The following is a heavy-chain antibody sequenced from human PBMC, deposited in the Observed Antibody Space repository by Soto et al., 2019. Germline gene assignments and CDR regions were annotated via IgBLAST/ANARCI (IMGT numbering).Heavy chain of an antibody. CDR2: ISSSSSYI. CDR1: GFTFSSYS. D-gene: IGHD7-27*01. V-gene: IGHV3-21*01. CDR3: ARVALGRHAFDI. J-gene: IGHJ3*02. Sequence: GSLRLSCAASGFTFSSYSMNWVRQAPGKGLEWVSSISSSSSYIYYADSVKGRFTISRDNAKNSLYLQMNSLRAEDTAVYYCARVALGRHAFDIWGQGTMVTVSS.